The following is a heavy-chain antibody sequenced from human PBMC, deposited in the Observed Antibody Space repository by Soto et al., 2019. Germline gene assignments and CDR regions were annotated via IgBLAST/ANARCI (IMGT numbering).Heavy chain of an antibody. Sequence: QIQLEQSRPELRKPGASVKVSCKASGYIFSNFGISWVRQAPGQGLEWMGWISGYNDNTNYAQKFQDRLRMTTDISTGTAYMELPTLRSEDTAVYYCAKDASSWFYYFYGMDVWGQGTTVTVSS. D-gene: IGHD2-2*01. CDR3: AKDASSWFYYFYGMDV. V-gene: IGHV1-18*01. CDR2: ISGYNDNT. CDR1: GYIFSNFG. J-gene: IGHJ6*02.